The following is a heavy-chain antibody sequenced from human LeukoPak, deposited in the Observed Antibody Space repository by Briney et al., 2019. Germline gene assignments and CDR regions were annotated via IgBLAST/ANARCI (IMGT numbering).Heavy chain of an antibody. CDR2: ISGSGGST. D-gene: IGHD2-2*01. V-gene: IGHV3-23*01. Sequence: GGSLRLSCAASGFTFSSYAMSWVRQAPGKGLEWVSAISGSGGSTYYADSVKGRFTISRDNSKNTLYLQMNSLRAEDTAVYHCAKEGLIVVVPAAMGDYWGQGTLVTVSS. CDR3: AKEGLIVVVPAAMGDY. J-gene: IGHJ4*02. CDR1: GFTFSSYA.